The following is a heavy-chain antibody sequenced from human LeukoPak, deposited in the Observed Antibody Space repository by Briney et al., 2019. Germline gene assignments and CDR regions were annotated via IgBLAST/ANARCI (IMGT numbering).Heavy chain of an antibody. V-gene: IGHV1-2*02. Sequence: ASVKVSCKASGYTFTGYYMHWVRQAPGQGLEWMGWINPNSGGTNYAQKFQGRVTMTRDTSISTAYMELSRLRSDDTAAYYCAGTYYYDSAIDYWGQGTLVTVSS. CDR2: INPNSGGT. J-gene: IGHJ4*02. CDR1: GYTFTGYY. CDR3: AGTYYYDSAIDY. D-gene: IGHD3-22*01.